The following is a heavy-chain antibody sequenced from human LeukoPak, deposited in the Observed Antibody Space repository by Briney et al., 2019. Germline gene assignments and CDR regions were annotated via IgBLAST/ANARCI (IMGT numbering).Heavy chain of an antibody. J-gene: IGHJ5*02. Sequence: PSETLFLTCTVSGDSISSGDYYWSWIRQPAGKGLEWIGRISSSGSTNYNPSLKSRVTISVDTSKNQFSLKLSSVTAADTAVYYCTSSGVYYYDSSGYYHWGQGTLVAVSS. CDR2: ISSSGST. D-gene: IGHD3-22*01. V-gene: IGHV4-61*02. CDR1: GDSISSGDYY. CDR3: TSSGVYYYDSSGYYH.